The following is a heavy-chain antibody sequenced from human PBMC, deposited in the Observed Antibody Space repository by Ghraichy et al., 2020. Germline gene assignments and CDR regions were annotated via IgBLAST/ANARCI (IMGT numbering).Heavy chain of an antibody. V-gene: IGHV3-48*02. CDR2: ISSTSNTI. D-gene: IGHD6-13*01. CDR1: GFTFSSSN. CDR3: ANSLSSSSDFDY. J-gene: IGHJ4*02. Sequence: GGSLRLSCAASGFTFSSSNMTWVRQAPGKGLEWVSFISSTSNTINYADSVKGRFTISRDNAKNSLYLQMNSLRDEDTAVYYCANSLSSSSDFDYWGQGTLGTVSS.